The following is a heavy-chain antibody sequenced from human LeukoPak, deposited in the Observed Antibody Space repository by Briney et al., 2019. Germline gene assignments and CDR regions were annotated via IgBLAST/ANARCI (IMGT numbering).Heavy chain of an antibody. CDR3: ARVWELRPPDY. V-gene: IGHV3-48*03. J-gene: IGHJ4*02. CDR2: ISSSGSTI. D-gene: IGHD1-26*01. Sequence: GGSLRLSCAASGFTFSSYEMNWVRQAPGKGLEWVSYISSSGSTIYYADSVKGRFTISRDNAKNSLYLQMNSLRAEDTAVYYCARVWELRPPDYWGQGTLVTVSS. CDR1: GFTFSSYE.